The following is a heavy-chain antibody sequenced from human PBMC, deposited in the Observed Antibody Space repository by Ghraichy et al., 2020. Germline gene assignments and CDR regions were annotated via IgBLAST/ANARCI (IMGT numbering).Heavy chain of an antibody. V-gene: IGHV4-34*01. CDR1: GGSFSGYY. Sequence: SETPSLTCAVYGGSFSGYYWSWIRQPPGKGLEWIGEINHSGSTNYNPSLKSRVTISVDTSKNQFSLKLSSVTAADTAVYYCARLPRNWGQGTLVTVSS. CDR3: ARLPRN. J-gene: IGHJ4*02. CDR2: INHSGST.